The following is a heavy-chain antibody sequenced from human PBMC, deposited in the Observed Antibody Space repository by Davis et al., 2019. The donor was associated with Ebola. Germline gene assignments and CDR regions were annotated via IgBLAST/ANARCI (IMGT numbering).Heavy chain of an antibody. CDR3: TTGYSTSWYPDY. V-gene: IGHV3-30*04. Sequence: GESLKISCAASGFTFSRYAIHWVRQAPGKGLEWVAVISYDGNNKDYADSVKGRITISRDNSKNTLYLQMSSLKTEDTAVYYCTTGYSTSWYPDYWGQGTLVTVSS. CDR1: GFTFSRYA. J-gene: IGHJ4*02. CDR2: ISYDGNNK. D-gene: IGHD6-13*01.